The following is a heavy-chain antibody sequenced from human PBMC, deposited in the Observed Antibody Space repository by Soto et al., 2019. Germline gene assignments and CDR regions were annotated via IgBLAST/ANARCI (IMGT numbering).Heavy chain of an antibody. CDR1: GFTFDDYA. V-gene: IGHV3-9*01. CDR3: VKDESINWYSGHFRH. CDR2: INWNSGSI. D-gene: IGHD6-13*01. Sequence: GGSLRLSCAASGFTFDDYAMHWVRQVPGKGLEWVSGINWNSGSIGYGDSVKGRFAISGDNAKNSLHLQMNSLSTEDTAFYYCVKDESINWYSGHFRHWGQGTLVTVSS. J-gene: IGHJ1*01.